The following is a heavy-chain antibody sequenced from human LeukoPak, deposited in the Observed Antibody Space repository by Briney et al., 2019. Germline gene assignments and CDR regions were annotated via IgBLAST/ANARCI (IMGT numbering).Heavy chain of an antibody. V-gene: IGHV4-39*06. Sequence: SETLSLTCTVSGGSISSSSYYWGWIRQPPGKGLEWIGSIYYSGSTYYNPSLKSRVTISVDTSKNQFPLKLSSVTAADTAVYYCARGDYDSSGSIGFDIWGQGTMVTVSS. CDR2: IYYSGST. CDR1: GGSISSSSYY. CDR3: ARGDYDSSGSIGFDI. D-gene: IGHD3-22*01. J-gene: IGHJ3*02.